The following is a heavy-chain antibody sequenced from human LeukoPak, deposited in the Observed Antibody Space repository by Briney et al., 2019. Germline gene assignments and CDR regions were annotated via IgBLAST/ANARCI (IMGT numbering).Heavy chain of an antibody. D-gene: IGHD5-24*01. CDR3: ASERWLQY. CDR1: GFTFSSYW. CDR2: INNDGSST. V-gene: IGHV3-74*01. J-gene: IGHJ4*02. Sequence: PGGSLRLSCAASGFTFSSYWMHWVRQAPGKGLVWVSRINNDGSSTNYADSVKGRFTISRDNAKNTLYLQMNSLRAVDTGVFYCASERWLQYWGQGTLVTVSS.